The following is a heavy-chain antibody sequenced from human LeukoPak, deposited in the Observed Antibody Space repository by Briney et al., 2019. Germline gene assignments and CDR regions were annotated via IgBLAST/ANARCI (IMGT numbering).Heavy chain of an antibody. CDR2: INHSGST. D-gene: IGHD6-13*01. CDR1: GGSFSGYY. J-gene: IGHJ3*02. V-gene: IGHV4-34*01. CDR3: ARDGSSSWYDAFDI. Sequence: SETLSLTCAVYGGSFSGYYWSWIRQPPGKGLEWIGEINHSGSTNYNPSLKSRVTISVDTSKNQFSLKLSSVTAADTAVCYCARDGSSSWYDAFDIWGQGTMVTVSS.